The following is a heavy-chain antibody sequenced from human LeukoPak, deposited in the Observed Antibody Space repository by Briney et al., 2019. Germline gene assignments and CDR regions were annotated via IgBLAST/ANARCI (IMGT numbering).Heavy chain of an antibody. Sequence: SETLSLTCTVSGYSISSGYYWGWIRPPPGKGLEWIGSIYHSGSTYYNPSLKSRVTISVDTSKNQFSLKLSSVTAADTAVYYCASTDGLTTAYYYWGQGTLVTVSS. D-gene: IGHD4-11*01. CDR1: GYSISSGYY. V-gene: IGHV4-38-2*02. J-gene: IGHJ4*02. CDR2: IYHSGST. CDR3: ASTDGLTTAYYY.